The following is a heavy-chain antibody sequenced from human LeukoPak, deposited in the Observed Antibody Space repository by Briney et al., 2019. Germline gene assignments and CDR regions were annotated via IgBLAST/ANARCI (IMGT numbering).Heavy chain of an antibody. J-gene: IGHJ5*02. D-gene: IGHD5-18*01. CDR2: IRYDGSNK. V-gene: IGHV3-30*02. CDR3: AKGIQLWLLWFDP. Sequence: GGSLRLSCAASGFTFRSYGMHWVRQAPGKGLEWVAFIRYDGSNKYYADSVKGRFTISRDNSRNTLYLQMNSLRAEDTAVYYCAKGIQLWLLWFDPWGQGTLVTVSS. CDR1: GFTFRSYG.